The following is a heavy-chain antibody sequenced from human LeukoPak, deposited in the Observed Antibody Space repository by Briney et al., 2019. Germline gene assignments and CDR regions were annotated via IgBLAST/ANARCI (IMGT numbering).Heavy chain of an antibody. CDR3: ARSDLGTITAGPFN. D-gene: IGHD5-24*01. J-gene: IGHJ4*02. CDR1: GYTFTNYG. V-gene: IGHV1-18*01. CDR2: ISGYQGST. Sequence: ASVKVSCKASGYTFTNYGITWVRQAPGQGLEWMGWISGYQGSTKYARNFQGRVTMTIDTSTSTAYMDLRSLRSDDTAIYFCARSDLGTITAGPFNWGQGTLVAVSS.